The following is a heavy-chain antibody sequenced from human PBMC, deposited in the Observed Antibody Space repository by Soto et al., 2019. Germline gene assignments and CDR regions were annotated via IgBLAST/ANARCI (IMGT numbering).Heavy chain of an antibody. D-gene: IGHD2-21*02. CDR3: ARGRSICGGDCYDFDY. CDR1: GGTFSSYA. CDR2: ISPIFGTA. V-gene: IGHV1-69*01. Sequence: QVQLVQSGAEVKKPGSSVKVSCKASGGTFSSYAISWVRQAPGQGLEWMGGISPIFGTANYAQKFQGRVTITADESTSTAYIELSSLRSEDTAVYYCARGRSICGGDCYDFDYWGQGTLVTVSS. J-gene: IGHJ4*02.